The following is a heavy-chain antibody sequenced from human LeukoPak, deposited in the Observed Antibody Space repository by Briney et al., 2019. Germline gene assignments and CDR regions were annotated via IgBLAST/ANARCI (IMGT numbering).Heavy chain of an antibody. V-gene: IGHV1-46*01. CDR3: ARVGLQDAFDI. Sequence: ASVKVSCKASGYTFTSYYMHWVRQAPGQGLEWMGIINPSGGSTSYAQKFQGRVTMTRDMSTCTVYMELSSLRSEDTAVYYCARVGLQDAFDIWGQGTMVTVSS. CDR1: GYTFTSYY. D-gene: IGHD5-24*01. CDR2: INPSGGST. J-gene: IGHJ3*02.